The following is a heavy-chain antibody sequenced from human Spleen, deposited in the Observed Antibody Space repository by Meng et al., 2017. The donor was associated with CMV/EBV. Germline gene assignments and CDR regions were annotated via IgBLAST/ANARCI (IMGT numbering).Heavy chain of an antibody. CDR1: GFTFSSHW. V-gene: IGHV3-74*01. D-gene: IGHD2-2*01. CDR3: TRSGYCTSTSCQGAYYYGMDV. CDR2: INSYGST. J-gene: IGHJ6*02. Sequence: GGSLKISCAASGFTFSSHWMHWVRQAPGKGLVWVSRINSYGSTTYADSVKGRFTISRDTAKNTLYLQMNSLRAEDTAMYYCTRSGYCTSTSCQGAYYYGMDVWGQGTTVTVSS.